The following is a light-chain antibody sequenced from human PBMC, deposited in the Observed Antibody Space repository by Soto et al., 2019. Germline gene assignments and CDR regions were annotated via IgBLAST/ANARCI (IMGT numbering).Light chain of an antibody. CDR3: QQIDSYPVT. CDR1: QDISSY. CDR2: SAA. Sequence: DIQLTQSPAFLSASVGDKVTITCRASQDISSYLAWYQQKPGKAPNLLVYSAATLQSSVPSRFSGSGSGTEFTLTISSLQPEDFATYFCQQIDSYPVTFGGGTKVEIK. J-gene: IGKJ4*01. V-gene: IGKV1-9*01.